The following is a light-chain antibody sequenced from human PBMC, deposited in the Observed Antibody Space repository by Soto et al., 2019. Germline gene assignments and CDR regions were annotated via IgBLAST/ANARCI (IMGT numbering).Light chain of an antibody. J-gene: IGKJ1*01. Sequence: DIQMTQSPSSLSASVGDRVTITCRASQSISTFLNWYQQKPGKAPNLLIYTASTLHGGGPSRFSGSGSGTDVTLTISSLQPEDFATYYCQQSFTAPWTFCQGTRVEIK. CDR2: TAS. V-gene: IGKV1-39*01. CDR3: QQSFTAPWT. CDR1: QSISTF.